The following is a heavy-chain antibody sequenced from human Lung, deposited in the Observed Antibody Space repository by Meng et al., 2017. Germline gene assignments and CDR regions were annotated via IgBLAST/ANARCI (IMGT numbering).Heavy chain of an antibody. J-gene: IGHJ4*02. D-gene: IGHD4-11*01. Sequence: QVQLQEWGGGLLEPSETLSLTCVVSGGAFSYYYWSWIRQPPGKGLEWIGESNHSGSTNYNPSLESRATISVDTSQNNLSLKLSSVTAADSAVYYCARGPTTMAHDFDYWGQGTLVTVSS. CDR1: GGAFSYYY. V-gene: IGHV4-34*01. CDR3: ARGPTTMAHDFDY. CDR2: SNHSGST.